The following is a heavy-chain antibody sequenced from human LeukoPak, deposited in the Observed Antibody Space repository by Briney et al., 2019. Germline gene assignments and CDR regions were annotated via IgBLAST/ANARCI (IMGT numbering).Heavy chain of an antibody. CDR1: GFPFSSYW. D-gene: IGHD1-1*01. V-gene: IGHV3-7*01. Sequence: WGSLRLSCAASGFPFSSYWMSRVRQAPGKGLEWVANIKQDGSDKYYVDSVKGRFTISRDNAKNSLYLQLNSLRADDTAVYYCARLTGTTGFDYWGQGTLVTVSS. CDR2: IKQDGSDK. CDR3: ARLTGTTGFDY. J-gene: IGHJ4*02.